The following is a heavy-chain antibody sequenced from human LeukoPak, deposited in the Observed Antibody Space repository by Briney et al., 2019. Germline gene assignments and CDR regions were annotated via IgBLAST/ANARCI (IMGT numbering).Heavy chain of an antibody. CDR1: GYTFTGYY. V-gene: IGHV1-2*02. CDR2: INPNGGST. Sequence: GASVKVSCKASGYTFTGYYMHWVRQAPGQGLEWMGLINPNGGSTNYAQKFQGRVTMTRDTSISTAYMELSRLRSDDTAVYYCAREWGGCSSTSCYAAAFDIWGQGTMVTVSS. J-gene: IGHJ3*02. D-gene: IGHD2-2*01. CDR3: AREWGGCSSTSCYAAAFDI.